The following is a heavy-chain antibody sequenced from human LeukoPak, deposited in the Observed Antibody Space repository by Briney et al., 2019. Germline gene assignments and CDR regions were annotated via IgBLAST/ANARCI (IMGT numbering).Heavy chain of an antibody. D-gene: IGHD6-19*01. V-gene: IGHV3-23*01. CDR3: ARDLQDSSGWYY. CDR1: GFTFSSYA. CDR2: ISGSGGST. Sequence: GGSLRLSCAASGFTFSSYAMSWVRQAPGKGLEWVSAISGSGGSTYYADSVKGRFTISRDNSKNTLYLQMNSLRAEDTAVYYCARDLQDSSGWYYWGQGTLVTVSS. J-gene: IGHJ4*02.